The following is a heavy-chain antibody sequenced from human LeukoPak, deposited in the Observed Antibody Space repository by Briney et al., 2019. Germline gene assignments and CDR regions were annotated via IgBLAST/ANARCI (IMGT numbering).Heavy chain of an antibody. Sequence: PSETLSLTCTVSGGSISSTDYYWAWLRPPPGKGLEWIGASFYNGKTVYNPSLENRVTMSVDSSKNQFSLKLTSVTAADTAVYYCARRSGRTPNYFDPWGQGTLVTVSS. CDR3: ARRSGRTPNYFDP. D-gene: IGHD6-25*01. J-gene: IGHJ5*02. CDR2: SFYNGKT. CDR1: GGSISSTDYY. V-gene: IGHV4-39*01.